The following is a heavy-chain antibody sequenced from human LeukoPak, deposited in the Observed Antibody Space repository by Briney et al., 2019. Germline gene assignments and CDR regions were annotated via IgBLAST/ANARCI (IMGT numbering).Heavy chain of an antibody. CDR3: ARDLGYSGSYAFDY. CDR1: GFTFSSYA. D-gene: IGHD1-26*01. Sequence: GGSLRLSCAASGFTFSSYAMSWVRQAPGKGLEWVSAISGSGGSTYYADSVKGRFTISRDNSKNTLYLQMNSLRAEDTAVYYCARDLGYSGSYAFDYWGQGTLVTVSS. CDR2: ISGSGGST. J-gene: IGHJ4*02. V-gene: IGHV3-23*01.